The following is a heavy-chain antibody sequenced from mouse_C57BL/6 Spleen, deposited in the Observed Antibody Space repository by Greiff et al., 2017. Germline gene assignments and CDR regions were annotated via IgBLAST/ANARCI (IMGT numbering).Heavy chain of an antibody. Sequence: VQLQESGAELVKPGASVKLSCKASGYTFTEYTIHWVKQRSGQGLEWIGWFYPGSGSIKYNEKFKDKATLTADKSSSTVYMALSRLTSEDSAVYFCARHEEDGYYGYYFDYWGQGTTLTVSS. J-gene: IGHJ2*01. CDR1: GYTFTEYT. CDR2: FYPGSGSI. V-gene: IGHV1-62-2*01. D-gene: IGHD2-3*01. CDR3: ARHEEDGYYGYYFDY.